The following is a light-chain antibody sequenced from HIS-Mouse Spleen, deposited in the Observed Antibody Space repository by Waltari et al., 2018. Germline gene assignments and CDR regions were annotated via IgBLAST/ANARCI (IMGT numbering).Light chain of an antibody. CDR1: ALPKQY. V-gene: IGLV3-25*03. Sequence: SYELTQPPSVSVSPGQTARITCSGDALPKQYAYWYQQKPGQAPVLVIYKDRERPSGIPERFSGSSSVTTVTLTISGVQAEDEADYYCQSADSSGTYVFGGGTKLTVL. CDR2: KDR. CDR3: QSADSSGTYV. J-gene: IGLJ2*01.